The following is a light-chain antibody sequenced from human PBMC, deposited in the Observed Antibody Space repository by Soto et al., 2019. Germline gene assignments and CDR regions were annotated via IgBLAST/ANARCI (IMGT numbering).Light chain of an antibody. Sequence: QSALTQPASVSGSPGQSITISCTGTSSDVGAYKYVSWHQQHPGKAPKLMIYDVSDRPSGVSDRFSGSKSGNTASLTISGLQAEYEADYYCSSYTGGSTSYVFGTGTKLTVL. V-gene: IGLV2-14*03. CDR3: SSYTGGSTSYV. J-gene: IGLJ1*01. CDR1: SSDVGAYKY. CDR2: DVS.